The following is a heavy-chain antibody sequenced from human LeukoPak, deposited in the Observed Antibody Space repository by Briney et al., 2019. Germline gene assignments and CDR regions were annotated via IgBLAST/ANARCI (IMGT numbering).Heavy chain of an antibody. J-gene: IGHJ4*02. CDR3: ARGGVGGYDYYDS. D-gene: IGHD5-12*01. Sequence: SETLSLTCAVSGGSFSTYYCNWIRQPPGKGLEWIGHITYSGSTDYSPSLRSRVTMSVDTSKNQFSLKLNSVTAAETAMYFCARGGVGGYDYYDSWGQGTLVAVSS. V-gene: IGHV4-34*01. CDR1: GGSFSTYY. CDR2: ITYSGST.